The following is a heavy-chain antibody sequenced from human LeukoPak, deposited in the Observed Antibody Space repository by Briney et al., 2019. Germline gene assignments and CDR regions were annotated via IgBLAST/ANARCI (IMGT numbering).Heavy chain of an antibody. CDR1: DGSIFSSNW. D-gene: IGHD3-22*01. CDR2: IFHSGST. CDR3: ARLRTYYYDSSGYYGPDGAFDI. V-gene: IGHV4-4*02. Sequence: SETLSLTCAVSDGSIFSSNWWSWVRQPPGKGLEWIGQIFHSGSTSYSPSLKSRVTISVAKSKNQFSLKLSSVTAADTAVYYCARLRTYYYDSSGYYGPDGAFDIWGQGTMVTVSS. J-gene: IGHJ3*02.